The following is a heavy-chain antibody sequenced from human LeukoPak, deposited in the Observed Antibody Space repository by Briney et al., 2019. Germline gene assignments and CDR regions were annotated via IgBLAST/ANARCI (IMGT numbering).Heavy chain of an antibody. D-gene: IGHD3-9*01. CDR1: GYSFTNYW. CDR3: EKKPEYDILTGYDY. V-gene: IGHV5-51*01. CDR2: IYPGDSDT. Sequence: VESLKISCKVSGYSFTNYWIGWVRKMPGKGLEWVGIIYPGDSDTRYSPSFQGQVTLSADKSISTAYLQWSSLKASDTAMSFCEKKPEYDILTGYDYWGQGTLVTVSS. J-gene: IGHJ4*02.